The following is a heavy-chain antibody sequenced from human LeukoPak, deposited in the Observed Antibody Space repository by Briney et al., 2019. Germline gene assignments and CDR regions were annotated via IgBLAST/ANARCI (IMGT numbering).Heavy chain of an antibody. CDR1: GFTFSSYG. Sequence: PGGSLRLSCVVSGFTFSSYGMHWVRQAPGKGLEWVSAISGSGSSTHYADSVKGRFTISRDNSKNTLYLQMNSLRAEDTAVYYCAKDWASNWASYYGMDVWGQGTTVTVSS. J-gene: IGHJ6*02. D-gene: IGHD7-27*01. V-gene: IGHV3-23*01. CDR3: AKDWASNWASYYGMDV. CDR2: ISGSGSST.